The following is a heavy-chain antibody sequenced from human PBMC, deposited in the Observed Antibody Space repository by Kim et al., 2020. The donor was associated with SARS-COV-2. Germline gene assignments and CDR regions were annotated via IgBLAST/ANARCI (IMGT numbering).Heavy chain of an antibody. V-gene: IGHV4-34*01. CDR3: ASEIAVAGGDAFDI. CDR1: GGSFSGYY. Sequence: SETLCLTCAVYGGSFSGYYWSWIRQPPGKGLEWIGEINHSGSTNYNPSLKSRVTISVDTSKNQFSLKLSSVTAADTAVYYCASEIAVAGGDAFDIWGQGTMVTVSS. CDR2: INHSGST. D-gene: IGHD6-19*01. J-gene: IGHJ3*02.